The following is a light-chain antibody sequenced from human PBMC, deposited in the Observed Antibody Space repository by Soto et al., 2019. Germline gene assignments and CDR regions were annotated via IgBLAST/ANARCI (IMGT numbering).Light chain of an antibody. CDR2: EVS. CDR1: SSDVGYYNF. Sequence: QSVLTQPASVSVSPGQSITISCTGTSSDVGYYNFVSWYQQHPGKAPKLIIYEVSNRPSGVSNRFSASKSGNTASLTISGLQAEDEADYHCSSYSGSTAFYVFGTGTKVTVL. J-gene: IGLJ1*01. V-gene: IGLV2-14*01. CDR3: SSYSGSTAFYV.